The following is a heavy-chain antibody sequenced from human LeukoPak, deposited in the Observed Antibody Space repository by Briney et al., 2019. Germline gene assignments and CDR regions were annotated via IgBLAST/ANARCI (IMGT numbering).Heavy chain of an antibody. J-gene: IGHJ5*02. CDR3: ARGDYYDSSGPQGWFDP. Sequence: SETLSLTCTVSGGSISSYYWSWIRQPPGKGLEWIGYIYYSGSTYYNPSLKSRVTISVDTSKNQFSLKLSSVTAADTAVYYCARGDYYDSSGPQGWFDPWGQGTLVTVSS. CDR2: IYYSGST. D-gene: IGHD3-22*01. V-gene: IGHV4-59*12. CDR1: GGSISSYY.